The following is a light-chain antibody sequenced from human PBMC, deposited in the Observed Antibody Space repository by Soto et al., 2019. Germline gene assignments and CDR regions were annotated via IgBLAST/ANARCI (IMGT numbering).Light chain of an antibody. CDR2: EVS. V-gene: IGLV2-14*01. CDR3: SSYAGSNNLF. J-gene: IGLJ2*01. CDR1: SSDVGDYNY. Sequence: QSALTQPASVSGSPGQSITISCTGTSSDVGDYNYVSWYQLHPGKAPKVMIYEVSNRPSGISNRFSGSKSGNTASLTISGLQAEDEADYYCSSYAGSNNLFFGGGTKLTVL.